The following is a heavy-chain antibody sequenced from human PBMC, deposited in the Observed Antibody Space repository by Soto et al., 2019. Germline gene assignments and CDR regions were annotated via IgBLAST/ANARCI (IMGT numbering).Heavy chain of an antibody. Sequence: RLSFAASGFTFSNAWMSWVRQAPGKGLEWVGRIKSKTDGGTTDYAAPVKGRFTISRDDSKNTLYLQMNSLKTEDTAVYYCTTQGLTAYCGGDCLLWGMDVWGQGTKVTVSS. J-gene: IGHJ6*02. D-gene: IGHD2-21*02. CDR3: TTQGLTAYCGGDCLLWGMDV. V-gene: IGHV3-15*01. CDR1: GFTFSNAW. CDR2: IKSKTDGGTT.